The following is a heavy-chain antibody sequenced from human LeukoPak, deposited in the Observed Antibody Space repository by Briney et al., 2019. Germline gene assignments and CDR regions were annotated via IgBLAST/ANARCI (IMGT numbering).Heavy chain of an antibody. D-gene: IGHD2-2*01. CDR1: GYTFTSYD. Sequence: ASVKVSCKASGYTFTSYDINWVRQATGQGLEWMGWINPHSGGTNYAQKFQGGVTMTRDTSITTAYMELSSRRSDDTAVYYCARDVGEYCSSTNCYASHYWGQGTLVTVSS. CDR3: ARDVGEYCSSTNCYASHY. CDR2: INPHSGGT. V-gene: IGHV1-2*02. J-gene: IGHJ4*02.